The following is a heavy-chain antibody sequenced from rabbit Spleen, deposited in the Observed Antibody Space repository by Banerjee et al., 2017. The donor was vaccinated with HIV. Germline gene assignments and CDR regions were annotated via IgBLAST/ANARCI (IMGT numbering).Heavy chain of an antibody. Sequence: QSLEESGGGLVQPEGSLTLTCKASGFSFSSSDYICWVRQAPGKGLEWISCIAGSSSGFTYSATWATGRFTISKTSSTTVTLQMTSLTAADTATYFCARDLTGVIGRNFNLWGPGTLVTVS. CDR1: GFSFSSSDY. J-gene: IGHJ4*01. V-gene: IGHV1S40*01. CDR3: ARDLTGVIGRNFNL. D-gene: IGHD1-1*01. CDR2: IAGSSSGFT.